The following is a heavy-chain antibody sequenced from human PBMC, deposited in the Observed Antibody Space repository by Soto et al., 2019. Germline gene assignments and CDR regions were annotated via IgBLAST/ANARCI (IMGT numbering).Heavy chain of an antibody. V-gene: IGHV4-31*03. J-gene: IGHJ6*02. CDR1: GDSISSGGYY. Sequence: QVQLQESGPGLVKPSQTLSLTCTVSGDSISSGGYYWSWIRQHPGKGLEWIGYIFYTGTTYYNPSRESRVSISVATSKSQYSLGLTSVTASAPAIYYCASDRGRRDIKSYGMDVWGQGTTVTLS. D-gene: IGHD2-15*01. CDR3: ASDRGRRDIKSYGMDV. CDR2: IFYTGTT.